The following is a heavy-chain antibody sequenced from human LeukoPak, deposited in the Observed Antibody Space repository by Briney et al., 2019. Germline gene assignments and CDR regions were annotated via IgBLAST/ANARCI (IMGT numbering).Heavy chain of an antibody. V-gene: IGHV3-23*01. CDR1: GFTFSSYG. D-gene: IGHD3-3*01. CDR2: ISGSGGST. CDR3: AKVVPNFWSGYCGY. J-gene: IGHJ4*02. Sequence: QAGGSLRLSCAASGFTFSSYGMSWVRQAPGKGLEWVSAISGSGGSTYYADSVKGRFTISRDNSKNTLYLQMNSLRAEDTAVYYCAKVVPNFWSGYCGYWGQGTLVTVSS.